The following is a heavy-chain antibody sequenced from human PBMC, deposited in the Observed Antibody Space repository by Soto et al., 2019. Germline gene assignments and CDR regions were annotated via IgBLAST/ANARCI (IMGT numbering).Heavy chain of an antibody. V-gene: IGHV3-72*01. CDR1: GFTFSDHY. Sequence: EVQLVESGGGLVQPGGSLRLSCAASGFTFSDHYMDWVRQAPGKGLEWVGRTSDRATSYTTEYAASVKGRFTISRDDSTNSLNLQMNSLKTEDTAVYYCTRGGPRVRGVINAFDYWGQGTLVTVSS. D-gene: IGHD3-10*01. CDR2: TSDRATSYTT. J-gene: IGHJ4*02. CDR3: TRGGPRVRGVINAFDY.